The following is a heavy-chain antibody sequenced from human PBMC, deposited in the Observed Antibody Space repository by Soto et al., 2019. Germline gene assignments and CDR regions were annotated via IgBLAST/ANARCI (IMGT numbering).Heavy chain of an antibody. CDR2: IYKSETT. CDR3: ARVPDR. CDR1: GDSITRGDYY. D-gene: IGHD2-2*01. Sequence: SETLSLTCTVSGDSITRGDYYWTWIRHSPAKGLEWIGNIYKSETTSYNPSLKSRVTISVDRSKNQFSLKLSSVTAADTAVYYCARVPDRWGQGTLVTVSS. J-gene: IGHJ5*02. V-gene: IGHV4-30-2*06.